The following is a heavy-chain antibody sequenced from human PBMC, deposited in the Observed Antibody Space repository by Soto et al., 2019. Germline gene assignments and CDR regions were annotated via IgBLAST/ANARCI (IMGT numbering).Heavy chain of an antibody. J-gene: IGHJ6*02. V-gene: IGHV4-34*01. CDR3: ATGKDYYYYGMDV. CDR1: GGSFSSYY. Sequence: QVQLQQWGAGLLKPSETLSLTCAVYGGSFSSYYWSWIRQPPGKGLEWIGEINHSGSTNYNPSLKSRVTISVDTSKNQFSLKLSSVTAADTAVYYCATGKDYYYYGMDVWGQGTTVTVSS. CDR2: INHSGST.